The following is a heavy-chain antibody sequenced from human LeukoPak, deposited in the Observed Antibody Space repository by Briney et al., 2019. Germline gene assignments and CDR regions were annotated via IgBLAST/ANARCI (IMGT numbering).Heavy chain of an antibody. V-gene: IGHV1-2*02. Sequence: EASVKVSCKASGYTFTGYYMHWVRQAPGQGLEWMGWINPNSGGTNYAQKFQGRVTMTRDTSISTAYMELRSLRSDDTAVYYCARDLFDLWFGELLRGYYFDYWGQGTLVTVSS. J-gene: IGHJ4*02. CDR2: INPNSGGT. D-gene: IGHD3-10*01. CDR1: GYTFTGYY. CDR3: ARDLFDLWFGELLRGYYFDY.